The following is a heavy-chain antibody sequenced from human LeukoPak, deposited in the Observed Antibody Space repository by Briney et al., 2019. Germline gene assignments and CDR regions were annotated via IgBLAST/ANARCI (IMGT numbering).Heavy chain of an antibody. J-gene: IGHJ4*02. CDR2: IYYSGST. Sequence: PSETLSLTCTVSGGSISSSSYYWGWIRQPPGKGLEWIGSIYYSGSTYYNPSLKSRVTISVDTSKNQFSLKLSSVTAADTAVYYCARVKAAALDYWGQGTLVTVSS. CDR3: ARVKAAALDY. V-gene: IGHV4-39*07. CDR1: GGSISSSSYY. D-gene: IGHD6-13*01.